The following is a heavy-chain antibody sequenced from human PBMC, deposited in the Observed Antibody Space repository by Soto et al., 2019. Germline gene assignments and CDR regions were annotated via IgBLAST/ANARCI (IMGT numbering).Heavy chain of an antibody. J-gene: IGHJ4*02. V-gene: IGHV4-31*03. Sequence: SETLSLTCTVSGGSISSGGYYWSWIRQHPGKGLEWIGYIYYSGSTYYNPSLKSRVTISVDTSKNQFSLKLSSVTAADTAVYYCARLSVRAPTIYFDYWGQGTLVTVSS. CDR1: GGSISSGGYY. CDR3: ARLSVRAPTIYFDY. CDR2: IYYSGST. D-gene: IGHD1-26*01.